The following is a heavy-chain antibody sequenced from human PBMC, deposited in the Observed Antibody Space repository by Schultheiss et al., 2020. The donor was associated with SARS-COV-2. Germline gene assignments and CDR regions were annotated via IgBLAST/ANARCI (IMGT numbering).Heavy chain of an antibody. CDR2: IYTSGST. D-gene: IGHD1-26*01. CDR1: GGSISSGDYY. J-gene: IGHJ6*02. CDR3: AREGALRVYYYGMDV. Sequence: SETLSLTCTVSGGSISSGDYYWSWIRQPAGKGLEWIGRIYTSGSTNYNPSLKSRVTISVDRSKNQFSLKLSSVTAADTAVYYCAREGALRVYYYGMDVWGQGTTVTVSS. V-gene: IGHV4-61*02.